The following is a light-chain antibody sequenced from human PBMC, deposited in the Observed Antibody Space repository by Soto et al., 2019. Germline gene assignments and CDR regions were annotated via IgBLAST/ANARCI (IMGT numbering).Light chain of an antibody. CDR3: QRRSNWHGIT. J-gene: IGKJ3*01. Sequence: EIVLTQSPATLSLSPGERATLSCRASQGVSSYLAWYQQKPGQAPRLLIYDASNRATGIPARFSGSGPGTDFTPTISFLEPKDFAFYCCQRRSNWHGITSAPGTRVDIK. CDR2: DAS. CDR1: QGVSSY. V-gene: IGKV3D-11*01.